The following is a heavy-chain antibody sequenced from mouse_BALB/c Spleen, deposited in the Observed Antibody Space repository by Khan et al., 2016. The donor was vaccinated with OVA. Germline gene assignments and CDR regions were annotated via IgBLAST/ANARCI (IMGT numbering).Heavy chain of an antibody. J-gene: IGHJ3*01. CDR1: GYTFTNYW. CDR2: INPSTGYT. CDR3: TRRGLFGIFVY. V-gene: IGHV1-7*01. Sequence: QVQLKQSGAELANPGASVKMSCKASGYTFTNYWMHWVKQRPGQGLEWIGYINPSTGYTEYNQKFKDKATLTIDKSSSTAYMQLSSLTSEDSAGYFCTRRGLFGIFVYWGQGTLVTVSA. D-gene: IGHD1-1*02.